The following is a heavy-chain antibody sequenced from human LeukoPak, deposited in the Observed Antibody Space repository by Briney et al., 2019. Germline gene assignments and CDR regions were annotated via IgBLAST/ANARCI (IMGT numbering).Heavy chain of an antibody. CDR2: IYPGDSDT. J-gene: IGHJ4*02. Sequence: GESLKISCKGSGYSFTSYWIAWVRQIPGKGLEWMGIIYPGDSDTRYSPSFQGQFTISADKSISTAYLQWSSLKASDTATYYCAGAGAGTAIDSWGQGTLVTVSS. V-gene: IGHV5-51*01. CDR3: AGAGAGTAIDS. D-gene: IGHD6-13*01. CDR1: GYSFTSYW.